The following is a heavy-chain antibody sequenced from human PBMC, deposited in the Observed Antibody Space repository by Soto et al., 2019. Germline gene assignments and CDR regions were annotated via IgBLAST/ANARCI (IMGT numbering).Heavy chain of an antibody. J-gene: IGHJ4*02. CDR2: ISAYNGNT. Sequence: ASVKVSCKASGYTFTSYGISWAQQATEQGLEWMGWISAYNGNTNYAQKLQGRVTMTTDTSTSTAYMELRSLRSDDTAVYYCARDSYSGGSCYFDYWGQGTLVTVSS. CDR3: ARDSYSGGSCYFDY. CDR1: GYTFTSYG. V-gene: IGHV1-18*01. D-gene: IGHD2-15*01.